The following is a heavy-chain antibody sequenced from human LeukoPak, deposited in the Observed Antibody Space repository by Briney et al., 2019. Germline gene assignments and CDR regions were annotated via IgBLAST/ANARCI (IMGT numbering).Heavy chain of an antibody. D-gene: IGHD5-12*01. CDR3: ARDPRTYATFTFDY. V-gene: IGHV3-7*01. CDR2: IKQDGSEK. Sequence: GGSLRLSCAASGFTFSSYWMSWVRQAPGKGLEGVANIKQDGSEKYYVDSVKGRFTISRGNAKNSLYLQMNSLRAEDTAVYYCARDPRTYATFTFDYWGQGTLVTVSS. CDR1: GFTFSSYW. J-gene: IGHJ4*02.